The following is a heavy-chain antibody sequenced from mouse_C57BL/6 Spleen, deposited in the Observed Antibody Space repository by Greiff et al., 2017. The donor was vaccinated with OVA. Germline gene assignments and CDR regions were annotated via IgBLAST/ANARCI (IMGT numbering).Heavy chain of an antibody. CDR2: ISSGSSTI. Sequence: EVQRVESGGGLVKPGGSLKLSCAASGFTFSDYGMHWVRQAPEKGLEWVAYISSGSSTIYYADTVKGRFTISRDNAKNTLFLQMTSLRSEDTAMYYCARGHMTTAYAMDYWGQGTSVTVSS. CDR3: ARGHMTTAYAMDY. CDR1: GFTFSDYG. J-gene: IGHJ4*01. D-gene: IGHD1-1*01. V-gene: IGHV5-17*01.